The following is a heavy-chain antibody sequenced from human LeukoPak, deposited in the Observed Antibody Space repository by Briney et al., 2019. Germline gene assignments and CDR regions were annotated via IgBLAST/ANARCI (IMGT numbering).Heavy chain of an antibody. CDR3: ARLGITMVRGRKFIREIDY. V-gene: IGHV4-4*07. CDR2: IYTRGS. CDR1: GGSISSYY. J-gene: IGHJ4*02. D-gene: IGHD3-10*01. Sequence: SETLSLTCTVSGGSISSYYWSWIRQPAGKGLEWIGRIYTRGSNYNPSLKSRVSMSVDTSKNQFSLRLSSVTAADTAVYYCARLGITMVRGRKFIREIDYWGQGTLVTVSS.